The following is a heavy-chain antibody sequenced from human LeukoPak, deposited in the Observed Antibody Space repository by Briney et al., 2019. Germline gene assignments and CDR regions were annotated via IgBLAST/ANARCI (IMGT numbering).Heavy chain of an antibody. V-gene: IGHV1-8*01. Sequence: ASVKVSCKASGYTFTSHDINWVRQATGQGLEWMGWMNPNSGNTGYAQKFQGRVTMTRNTSISTAYMELSSLRSEDTAVYYCARLYSSSWNNWFDPWGQGTLVTVSS. CDR3: ARLYSSSWNNWFDP. D-gene: IGHD6-13*01. CDR1: GYTFTSHD. CDR2: MNPNSGNT. J-gene: IGHJ5*02.